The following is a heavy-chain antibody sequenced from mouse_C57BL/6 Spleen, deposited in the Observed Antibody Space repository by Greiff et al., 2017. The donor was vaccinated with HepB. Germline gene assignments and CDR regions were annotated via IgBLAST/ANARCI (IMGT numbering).Heavy chain of an antibody. Sequence: QVQLQQPGAELVRPGSSVKLSCKASGYTFTSYWMDWVKQRPGQGLEWIGNIYPSDSETHYNQKFKDKATLTVDKSSSTAYMQLSSLTSEDSAVYYCARSPFTTVVGEDAMDYWGQGTSVTVSS. CDR2: IYPSDSET. CDR1: GYTFTSYW. J-gene: IGHJ4*01. CDR3: ARSPFTTVVGEDAMDY. V-gene: IGHV1-61*01. D-gene: IGHD1-1*01.